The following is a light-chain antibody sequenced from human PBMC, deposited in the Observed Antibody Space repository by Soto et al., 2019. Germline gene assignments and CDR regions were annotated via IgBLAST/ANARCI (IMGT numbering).Light chain of an antibody. CDR1: NSDVGLYDF. CDR2: EVS. J-gene: IGLJ2*01. CDR3: SSYTSSSTLVV. Sequence: QSVLTQPASVSGTPGQSITISCTGSNSDVGLYDFVSWYQHHPGRAPKLIVSEVSHRPSGISNRFSGSKSGNTASLTISGLQSEDEADYYCSSYTSSSTLVVFGGGTKVTVL. V-gene: IGLV2-14*01.